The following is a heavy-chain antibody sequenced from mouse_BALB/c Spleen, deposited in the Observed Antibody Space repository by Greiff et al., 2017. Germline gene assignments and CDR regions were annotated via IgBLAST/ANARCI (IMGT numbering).Heavy chain of an antibody. CDR1: GFSLSTSGMG. Sequence: QVTLKESGPGILQPSQTLSLTCSFSGFSLSTSGMGVGWIRQPSGKGLEWLAHIWWDDDKRYNPALKSRLTISKDTSSNQVFLKIASVDTADTATYYCARINDYDPAWFAYWGQGTLVTVSA. CDR3: ARINDYDPAWFAY. CDR2: IWWDDDK. J-gene: IGHJ3*01. D-gene: IGHD2-4*01. V-gene: IGHV8-8*01.